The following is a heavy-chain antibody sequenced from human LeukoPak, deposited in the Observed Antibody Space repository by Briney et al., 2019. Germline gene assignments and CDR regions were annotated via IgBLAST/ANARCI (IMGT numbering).Heavy chain of an antibody. CDR2: IYTSGST. D-gene: IGHD2-21*01. Sequence: SETLSLTCTVSGGSISSGSYYWSWIRQPAGKGLEWIGRIYTSGSTNYNPSLKSRVTISVDTSKNQFSLKLSSVTAADTAVYYCARSSRAYCGDDCWNDAFDIWGQGTMVTVSS. V-gene: IGHV4-61*02. CDR1: GGSISSGSYY. CDR3: ARSSRAYCGDDCWNDAFDI. J-gene: IGHJ3*02.